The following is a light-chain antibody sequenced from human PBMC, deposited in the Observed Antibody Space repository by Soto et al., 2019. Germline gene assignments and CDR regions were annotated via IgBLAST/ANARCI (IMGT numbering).Light chain of an antibody. CDR2: GAS. Sequence: EIVMTQSPATLSVSPGERATLSCRASQSVSSDLAWYQQKPGQAPRLLIYGASTRATGIPARFSGSGFGTEFTLTIGSLQSEDFAAYYCQQYGWSPLTFGGGTKVEIK. V-gene: IGKV3-15*01. CDR3: QQYGWSPLT. J-gene: IGKJ4*01. CDR1: QSVSSD.